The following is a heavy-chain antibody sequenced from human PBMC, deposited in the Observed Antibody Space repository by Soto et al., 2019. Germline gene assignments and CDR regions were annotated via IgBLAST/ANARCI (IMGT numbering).Heavy chain of an antibody. D-gene: IGHD2-21*02. J-gene: IGHJ4*02. V-gene: IGHV5-51*01. CDR2: IYPDDSDA. CDR1: GYSFTTYW. Sequence: GESLKISCKGSGYSFTTYWIAWVRQMPGEGLEWMGIIYPDDSDARYSPSSQGQVTMSVDKSIRTAYLQWNSLKASGTAMYYCARRVRLVTGLHYFESWGQGTLVTLSS. CDR3: ARRVRLVTGLHYFES.